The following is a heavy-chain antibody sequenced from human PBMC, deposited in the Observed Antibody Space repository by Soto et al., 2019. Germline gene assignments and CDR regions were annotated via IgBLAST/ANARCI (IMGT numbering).Heavy chain of an antibody. CDR1: GFTFSSYS. CDR3: ARDSGKQLVRVHFDY. J-gene: IGHJ4*02. Sequence: GGSLGLSCAASGFTFSSYSMNWVRQAPGKGLEWVSYISSSSSTIYYADSVKGRFTISRDNAKNSLYLQMNSLRDEDTAVYYCARDSGKQLVRVHFDYWGRGTLVTVSS. D-gene: IGHD6-13*01. V-gene: IGHV3-48*02. CDR2: ISSSSSTI.